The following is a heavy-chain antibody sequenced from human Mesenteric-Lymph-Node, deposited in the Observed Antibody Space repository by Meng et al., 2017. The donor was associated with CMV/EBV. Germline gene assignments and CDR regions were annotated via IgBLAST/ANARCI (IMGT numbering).Heavy chain of an antibody. CDR3: ARDKSVGATTDAFDI. CDR2: IKQDGSEK. Sequence: GESLRLSCAAYGFTFSSYWMSWVRQAPGKGLEWVANIKQDGSEKYYVDSVKGRFTISRDNAKNSLYLQMNSLRAEDTAVYYCARDKSVGATTDAFDIWGQGTMVTVSS. V-gene: IGHV3-7*01. J-gene: IGHJ3*02. D-gene: IGHD1-26*01. CDR1: GFTFSSYW.